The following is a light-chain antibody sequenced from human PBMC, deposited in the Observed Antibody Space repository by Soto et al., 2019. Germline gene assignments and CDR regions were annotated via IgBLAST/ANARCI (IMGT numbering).Light chain of an antibody. CDR3: QQYNSYSPT. CDR1: QSISSW. CDR2: DAS. Sequence: DIQMTQSPATLSASVGDRVTITCRASQSISSWLAWYQQKRGKAPKLLIYDASSLESGVPSRSSGSGSGTEFTLTISSLQPDDFATYYCQQYNSYSPTFGQGTKV. V-gene: IGKV1-5*01. J-gene: IGKJ1*01.